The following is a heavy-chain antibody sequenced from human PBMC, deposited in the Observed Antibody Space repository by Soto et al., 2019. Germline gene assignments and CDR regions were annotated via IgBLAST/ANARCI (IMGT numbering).Heavy chain of an antibody. CDR3: ARRGSSSAGRVY. CDR1: GFTFSDYY. D-gene: IGHD6-6*01. Sequence: QVQLVESGGGLVKPGGSLRLSCAASGFTFSDYYMSWIRQAPGKGLEWVSYISSSGSTIYYAYSVKGRFTISRDNAKNYLYLQRNGLRAEDPAVYYCARRGSSSAGRVYWGQGTLVTVSS. J-gene: IGHJ4*02. V-gene: IGHV3-11*01. CDR2: ISSSGSTI.